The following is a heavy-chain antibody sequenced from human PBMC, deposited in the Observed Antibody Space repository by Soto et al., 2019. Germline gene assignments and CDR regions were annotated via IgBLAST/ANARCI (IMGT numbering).Heavy chain of an antibody. CDR3: ARTYYSGSGSYYIFDY. Sequence: GESLKISCKGSGYSFTSYWITWVRQMPGKGLEWMGRIDPRDSYSSYSPSFQGHVTMSADKSISTAYLQWSSLMALDTAMYYCARTYYSGSGSYYIFDYWGRGTLVTVSS. J-gene: IGHJ4*02. CDR1: GYSFTSYW. CDR2: IDPRDSYS. D-gene: IGHD3-10*01. V-gene: IGHV5-10-1*01.